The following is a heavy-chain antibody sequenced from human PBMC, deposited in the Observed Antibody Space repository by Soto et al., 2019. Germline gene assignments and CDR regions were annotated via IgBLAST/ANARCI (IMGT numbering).Heavy chain of an antibody. D-gene: IGHD3-22*01. J-gene: IGHJ3*02. CDR1: GFTFSSYS. Sequence: PGGSLRLSCAASGFTFSSYSMHWVRQAPGKGLEWVAVISYDGSNKYHADSVKGRFTIPRDNSKNTLYLQMNSLRADDPSLYYGAIVSELQYSYDSTGAGFDIWGQGTMVTVSS. V-gene: IGHV3-30-3*01. CDR2: ISYDGSNK. CDR3: AIVSELQYSYDSTGAGFDI.